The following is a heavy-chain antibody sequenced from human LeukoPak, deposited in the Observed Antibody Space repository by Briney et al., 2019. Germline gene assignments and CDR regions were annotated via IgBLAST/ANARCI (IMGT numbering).Heavy chain of an antibody. D-gene: IGHD2-15*01. CDR3: ARSTPEFDP. V-gene: IGHV4-34*01. CDR2: INHSGST. J-gene: IGHJ5*02. CDR1: GGSFSGYY. Sequence: SETLSLTCAAYGGSFSGYYWSWIRQPPGKGLEWIGEINHSGSTNYNPSLKSRVTISVDTSKNQFSLKLSSVTAADTAVYYCARSTPEFDPWGQGTLVTVSS.